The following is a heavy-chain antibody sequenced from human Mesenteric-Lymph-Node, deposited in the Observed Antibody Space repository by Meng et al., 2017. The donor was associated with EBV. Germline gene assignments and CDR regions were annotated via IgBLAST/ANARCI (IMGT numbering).Heavy chain of an antibody. CDR1: GFTFSEYY. V-gene: IGHV3-23*04. Sequence: ELLPVGSVVGLGKPGGSLRLSCAPSGFTFSEYYMTWIRQAPGKGLEWVSAITGNGGNTYYADSVKGRFTISRDNFKNTLSLQMESLRAEDTAVYYCARVQGHYRDYWGQGTLVTVSS. J-gene: IGHJ4*02. CDR3: ARVQGHYRDY. CDR2: ITGNGGNT. D-gene: IGHD3-22*01.